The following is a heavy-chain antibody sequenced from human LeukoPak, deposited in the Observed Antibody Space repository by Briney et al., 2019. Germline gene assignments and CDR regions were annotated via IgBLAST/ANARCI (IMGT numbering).Heavy chain of an antibody. CDR3: ARSSGYSYGLDY. Sequence: SETLSLTCTVSGGSISSYYWSWIRQPPGKGLEWIGYIYYSGSTNYNPPLKSRVTISVDTSKNQFSLKLSSVTAADTAVYYCARSSGYSYGLDYWGQGTLVTVSS. CDR2: IYYSGST. J-gene: IGHJ4*02. D-gene: IGHD5-18*01. CDR1: GGSISSYY. V-gene: IGHV4-59*01.